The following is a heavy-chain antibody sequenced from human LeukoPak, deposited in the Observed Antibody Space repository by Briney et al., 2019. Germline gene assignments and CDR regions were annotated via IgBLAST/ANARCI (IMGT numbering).Heavy chain of an antibody. J-gene: IGHJ4*02. CDR3: ARVFDS. CDR2: VFYTGKT. Sequence: PSETLSLTCTVSGGSVSTSDYYWGWIRQSPVKGLEWIGDVFYTGKTNYNPSLRGRAAISIDTSKNQFSLKLTYVTAADTAVYYCARVFDSWGQGTLVTVSS. V-gene: IGHV4-39*07. CDR1: GGSVSTSDYY.